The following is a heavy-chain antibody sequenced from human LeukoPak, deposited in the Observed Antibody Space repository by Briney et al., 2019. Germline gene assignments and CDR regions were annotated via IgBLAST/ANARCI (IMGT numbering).Heavy chain of an antibody. Sequence: GGSLRLSCAASGFTVSNKYMTWVRQAPGKGLEWVANIKQDGSQKHYVDSVKGRFTISRDNSKNLLYLQMNSLGAEDTAVYYCVRGGYSSFDYWGQGTLVTVSS. V-gene: IGHV3-7*01. J-gene: IGHJ4*02. CDR1: GFTVSNKY. D-gene: IGHD3-10*01. CDR2: IKQDGSQK. CDR3: VRGGYSSFDY.